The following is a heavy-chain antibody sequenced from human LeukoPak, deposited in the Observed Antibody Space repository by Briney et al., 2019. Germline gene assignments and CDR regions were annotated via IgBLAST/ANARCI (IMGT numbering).Heavy chain of an antibody. V-gene: IGHV4-4*07. CDR2: IYTSGST. Sequence: SETLSLTCTVSGGSISSYYWSWIRQPAGKGLEWIGRIYTSGSTNYNPSLKSRVTMSVDTSKNQFSLKLSSVTAADTAVYYCARDGVSSGWTPLYYFDYWGQGTLVTVSS. CDR1: GGSISSYY. CDR3: ARDGVSSGWTPLYYFDY. J-gene: IGHJ4*02. D-gene: IGHD6-19*01.